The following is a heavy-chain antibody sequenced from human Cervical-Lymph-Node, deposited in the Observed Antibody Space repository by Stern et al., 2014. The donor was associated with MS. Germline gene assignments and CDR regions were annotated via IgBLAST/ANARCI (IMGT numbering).Heavy chain of an antibody. CDR2: MYSSGST. V-gene: IGHV4-61*02. D-gene: IGHD3-22*01. J-gene: IGHJ4*02. CDR3: AREDYDSSGYYLDY. Sequence: QVQLQESGPGLVKPSQTLSLTCTVSGVSISSSFYYWNWIRQPAGKGLEWIGRMYSSGSTNYKPSLKSRVTISVDTSKNQVSLKLTSVTAADAAVYFCAREDYDSSGYYLDYWGQGTLVTVSS. CDR1: GVSISSSFYY.